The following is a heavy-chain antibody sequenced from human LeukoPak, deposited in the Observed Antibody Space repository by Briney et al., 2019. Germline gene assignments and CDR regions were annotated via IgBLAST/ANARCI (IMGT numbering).Heavy chain of an antibody. J-gene: IGHJ1*01. CDR1: GFTFSDYY. D-gene: IGHD3-22*01. CDR2: ISSSGSTI. V-gene: IGHV3-11*04. CDR3: ASSYDSSGYRNFQH. Sequence: GGSLRLSCAASGFTFSDYYMSWIRQAPGKGLEWVSYISSSGSTIYYADSVKGRFTISRDNAKNSLYLQMNSLRAEDTAVYYCASSYDSSGYRNFQHWGQGTLVTVSS.